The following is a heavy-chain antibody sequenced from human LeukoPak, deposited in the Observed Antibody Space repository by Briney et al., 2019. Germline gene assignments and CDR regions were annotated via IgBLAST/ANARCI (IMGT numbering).Heavy chain of an antibody. D-gene: IGHD4-17*01. J-gene: IGHJ4*02. CDR1: GFTVSSNY. Sequence: GGSLRLSCAASGFTVSSNYMSWVRQAPGKGLEWVSVIYSGGSTYYAGSVKGRFTISRDNSKNTLYLQMNSLRAEDTAVYYCARSPSRSYGDYLNWGQGTLVTVSS. CDR3: ARSPSRSYGDYLN. CDR2: IYSGGST. V-gene: IGHV3-66*01.